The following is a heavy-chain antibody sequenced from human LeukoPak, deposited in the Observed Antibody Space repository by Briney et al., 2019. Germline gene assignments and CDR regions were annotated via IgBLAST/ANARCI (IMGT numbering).Heavy chain of an antibody. D-gene: IGHD4-17*01. CDR3: ARHSALYGDYKHWYFDL. J-gene: IGHJ2*01. CDR2: IYYSGST. CDR1: GGSFSGYY. Sequence: KASETLSLTCAVYGGSFSGYYWSWIRQPPGKGLEWIGYIYYSGSTNYNPSLKSRVTISVDTSKNQFSLKLSSVTAADTAVYYCARHSALYGDYKHWYFDLWGRGTLVTVSS. V-gene: IGHV4-59*08.